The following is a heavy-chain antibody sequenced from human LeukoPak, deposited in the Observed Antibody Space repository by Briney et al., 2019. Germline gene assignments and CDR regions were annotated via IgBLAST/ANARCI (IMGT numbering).Heavy chain of an antibody. CDR1: GGSISSYY. Sequence: PSETLSLTCTVSGGSISSYYWGWIRQSPGKGLEWIGHIHHTGSAFYNPSLKSRVTISVDTSTGQFSLNLNSVTVADTAVYYCARRKADTSEYYNWFDPWGQGTLVTVSS. J-gene: IGHJ5*02. CDR3: ARRKADTSEYYNWFDP. V-gene: IGHV4-59*06. D-gene: IGHD3-22*01. CDR2: IHHTGSA.